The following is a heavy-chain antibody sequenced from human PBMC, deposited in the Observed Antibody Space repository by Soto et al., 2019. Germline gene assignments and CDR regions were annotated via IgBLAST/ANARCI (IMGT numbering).Heavy chain of an antibody. CDR1: GYTVPSYG. V-gene: IGHV1-18*01. CDR2: ISAYNGNT. D-gene: IGHD2-2*01. J-gene: IGHJ4*02. CDR3: ARARGVVPDIHFDY. Sequence: ASVKVSCKASGYTVPSYGISWVRQAPGQGLEWMGWISAYNGNTNYAQKLQGRVTMTTDTSTSTAYMELRSLRSDDTAVYYCARARGVVPDIHFDYWGQGTLVTVSS.